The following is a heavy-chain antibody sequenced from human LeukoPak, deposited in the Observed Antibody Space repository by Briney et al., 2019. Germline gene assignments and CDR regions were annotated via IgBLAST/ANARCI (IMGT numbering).Heavy chain of an antibody. Sequence: GGSLRLSCAASGFTFSSHAMSWVRRAPGKGLEWVSGLIENGATTYYADSVKGRFTISGDNSRNTMYLQMNSLRVEDTAVYYCVKDYQVGNSPAFGDYWGQGTLVTISS. CDR3: VKDYQVGNSPAFGDY. V-gene: IGHV3-23*01. J-gene: IGHJ4*02. CDR2: LIENGATT. CDR1: GFTFSSHA. D-gene: IGHD1-26*01.